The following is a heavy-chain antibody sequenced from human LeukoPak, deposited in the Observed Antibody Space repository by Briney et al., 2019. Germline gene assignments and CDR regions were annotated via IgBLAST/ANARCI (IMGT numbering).Heavy chain of an antibody. D-gene: IGHD6-6*01. Sequence: GESLRLTCAASGFTFSTFAMTWVRQGPGKGLEWVSSIDGSGAGTYYADSVKGRFSISRDNSKSTLYLQMYSLTAGGTAVYYCVKYVGSSYSDFDFCGQGTLVTVPS. CDR1: GFTFSTFA. CDR3: VKYVGSSYSDFDF. V-gene: IGHV3-23*01. CDR2: IDGSGAGT. J-gene: IGHJ4*02.